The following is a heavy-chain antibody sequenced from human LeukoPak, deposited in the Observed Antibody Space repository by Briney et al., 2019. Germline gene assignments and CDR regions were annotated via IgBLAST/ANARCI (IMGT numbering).Heavy chain of an antibody. V-gene: IGHV4-38-2*02. J-gene: IGHJ5*02. CDR2: IYHSGST. CDR1: GYSISSGYY. D-gene: IGHD6-13*01. Sequence: PSETLSLTCTVSGYSISSGYYWGWIRQPPGKGLEWIGSIYHSGSTYYNPSLKSRVTISVDTSKNQFSLKLSSVTAADTAVYYCARYIAAQFHNWFDPWGQGTLVTVSS. CDR3: ARYIAAQFHNWFDP.